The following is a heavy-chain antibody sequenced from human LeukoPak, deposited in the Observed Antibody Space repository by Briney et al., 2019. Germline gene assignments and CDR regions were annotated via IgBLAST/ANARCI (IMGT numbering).Heavy chain of an antibody. CDR3: AKQMVERPHYYYMDV. Sequence: GGSLRLSCAASGFIFSSFGMHWVRQAPGKGLEWVAFIRDDESNKFYADSVKGRFTISRDNSKNTLFLQMNSLRPEDTALYYCAKQMVERPHYYYMDVWGKGTTVTVSS. V-gene: IGHV3-30*02. CDR2: IRDDESNK. CDR1: GFIFSSFG. J-gene: IGHJ6*03. D-gene: IGHD2-15*01.